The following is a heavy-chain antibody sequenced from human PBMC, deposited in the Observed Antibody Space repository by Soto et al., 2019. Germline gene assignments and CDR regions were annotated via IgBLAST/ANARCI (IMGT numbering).Heavy chain of an antibody. Sequence: ASVKVSCNAAGYTFTSYGISWVRQAPGQGLVWMGWISAHNGHIKYEQKFQDRVTMTTDTSTSTAYMELRSLRSDDTPVYYCARDPQITTLGVVINPPFDSWGQGTLVTVSS. CDR2: ISAHNGHI. V-gene: IGHV1-18*01. J-gene: IGHJ4*02. CDR1: GYTFTSYG. D-gene: IGHD3-3*01. CDR3: ARDPQITTLGVVINPPFDS.